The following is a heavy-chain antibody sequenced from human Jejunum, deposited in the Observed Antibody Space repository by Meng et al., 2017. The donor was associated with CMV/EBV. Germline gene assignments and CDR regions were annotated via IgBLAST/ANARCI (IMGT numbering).Heavy chain of an antibody. CDR2: ISTYTGNT. V-gene: IGHV1-18*01. Sequence: ASGYTFTTYGISWVRQAPGQGLEWLGWISTYTGNTNYAQKLQGRVTMTRDTSINMAYMELSGLTSADTAVYYCARVVMAEQQLDYWGQGTRVTVSS. D-gene: IGHD1/OR15-1a*01. J-gene: IGHJ4*02. CDR1: GYTFTTYG. CDR3: ARVVMAEQQLDY.